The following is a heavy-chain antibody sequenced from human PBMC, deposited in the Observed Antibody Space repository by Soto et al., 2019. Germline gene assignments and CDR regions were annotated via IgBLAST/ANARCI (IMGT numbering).Heavy chain of an antibody. J-gene: IGHJ6*02. CDR2: ISSRSDI. CDR1: GFTFSTYS. CDR3: AREYTAWPLAYGLDV. Sequence: GGSLRLSCVGCGFTFSTYSINWVRQAPGKGLEWVSSISSRSDIYYADSVKGRFTISRDNAKNSVSLQMNSLRAGDTAVYYCAREYTAWPLAYGLDVWGQGTTVTVSS. D-gene: IGHD2-2*02. V-gene: IGHV3-21*01.